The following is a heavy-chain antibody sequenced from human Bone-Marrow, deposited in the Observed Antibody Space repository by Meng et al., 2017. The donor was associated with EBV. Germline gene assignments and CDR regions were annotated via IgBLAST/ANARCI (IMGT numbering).Heavy chain of an antibody. CDR1: GGSVSSGSYY. V-gene: IGHV4-61*01. D-gene: IGHD2-2*01. Sequence: VELREWSLGLGKPSEPLPLTCTVSGGSVSSGSYYWSWIRQPPGKGLEWIGYIHYSGSTNYNPSLKSRVTISVDTSKNQFSLKLSSVTAADTAVYYCARADCSSTSCYDSRGWFDPWGQGTLVTVSS. J-gene: IGHJ5*02. CDR3: ARADCSSTSCYDSRGWFDP. CDR2: IHYSGST.